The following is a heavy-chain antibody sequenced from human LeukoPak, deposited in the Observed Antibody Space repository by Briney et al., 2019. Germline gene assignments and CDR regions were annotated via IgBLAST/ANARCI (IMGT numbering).Heavy chain of an antibody. CDR3: ARSGGDYGDHGLDY. V-gene: IGHV3-7*01. CDR1: GFTFSSYW. J-gene: IGHJ4*02. D-gene: IGHD4-17*01. CDR2: IKQDGSEK. Sequence: PGGSLRLSCAASGFTFSSYWMSWVRQAPGKGLEWVANIKQDGSEKYYVDSVKGHLTISRDNAKNSQYLQMNSLRAEDTAVYYCARSGGDYGDHGLDYWGQGTLVTVSS.